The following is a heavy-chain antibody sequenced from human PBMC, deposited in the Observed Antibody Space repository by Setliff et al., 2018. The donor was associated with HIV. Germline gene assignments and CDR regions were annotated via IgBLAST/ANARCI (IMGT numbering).Heavy chain of an antibody. V-gene: IGHV3-23*01. CDR2: VGAVGSPK. D-gene: IGHD2-15*01. J-gene: IGHJ5*02. CDR1: GFSFSTYA. CDR3: ARSGGDCSGISCYSLWFDP. Sequence: GGSLRLSCAASGFSFSTYAMGWVRQAPGKGLEWVSTVGAVGSPKFYAESVKGRFTISKDNSNNMLFLQMNSLRTEDTAVYYCARSGGDCSGISCYSLWFDPWGHGTLVTVSS.